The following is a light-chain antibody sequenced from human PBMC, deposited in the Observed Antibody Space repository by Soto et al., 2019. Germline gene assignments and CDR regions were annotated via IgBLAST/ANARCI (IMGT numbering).Light chain of an antibody. J-gene: IGKJ4*01. CDR3: QQANSLPLT. CDR2: AAY. Sequence: DIQMTQSPSYVSASFGDRVTITCRASQRISRWLAWYQQKPGKAAKLLIYAAYSLQRGVPSRFRHSGSGTDLTLTIGSVQPEDFATYYCQQANSLPLTFGRGTKVDIK. V-gene: IGKV1-12*01. CDR1: QRISRW.